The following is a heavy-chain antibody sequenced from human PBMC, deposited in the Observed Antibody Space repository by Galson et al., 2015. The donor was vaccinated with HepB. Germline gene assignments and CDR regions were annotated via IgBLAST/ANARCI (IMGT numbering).Heavy chain of an antibody. CDR3: TRYFYGSIDY. Sequence: SVKVSCKASGYTSTTYGISWVRQAPGQGLEWMGWISTNNGNTNYVQKFQGRVTMTTDTPTSIAYMELRSLRSDDTAVYYCTRYFYGSIDYWGQGTLVTVSS. CDR2: ISTNNGNT. CDR1: GYTSTTYG. D-gene: IGHD3-10*01. J-gene: IGHJ4*02. V-gene: IGHV1-18*04.